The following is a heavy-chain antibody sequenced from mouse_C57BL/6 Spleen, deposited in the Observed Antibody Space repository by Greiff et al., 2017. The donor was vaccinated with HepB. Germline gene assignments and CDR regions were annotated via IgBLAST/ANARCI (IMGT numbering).Heavy chain of an antibody. Sequence: VKLMESGAELVRPGASVTLSCKASGYTFTDYEMHWVKQTPVHGLEWIGAIDPETGGTAYNQKFKGKAILTADKSSSTAYMELRSLTSEDSAVYYCTRWLPGAYWGQGTLVTVSA. J-gene: IGHJ3*01. V-gene: IGHV1-15*01. CDR2: IDPETGGT. CDR3: TRWLPGAY. D-gene: IGHD1-2*01. CDR1: GYTFTDYE.